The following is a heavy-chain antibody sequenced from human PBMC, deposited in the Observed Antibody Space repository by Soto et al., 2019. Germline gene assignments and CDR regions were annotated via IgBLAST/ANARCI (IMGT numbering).Heavy chain of an antibody. J-gene: IGHJ6*02. V-gene: IGHV1-69*01. CDR1: GVRYGSYS. CDR3: ARAAREVYYDYVCCMDV. Sequence: GVRYGSYSIWWVRQDNGQGLEWMGGIIPIFGTANYAQKFQGRVTITADESTSTAYMELSSLRSEDTAVYYCARAAREVYYDYVCCMDVWGQGTTVTV. D-gene: IGHD3-16*01. CDR2: IIPIFGTA.